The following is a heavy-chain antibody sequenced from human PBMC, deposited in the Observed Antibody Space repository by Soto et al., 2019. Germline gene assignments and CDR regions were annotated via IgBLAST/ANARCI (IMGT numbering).Heavy chain of an antibody. D-gene: IGHD3-3*01. CDR1: GYSFTSYW. J-gene: IGHJ6*02. Sequence: PGESLKISCKGSGYSFTSYWISWVRQMPGKGLEWMGRIDPSDSYTNYSPSFQGHVTISADKSISTAYLQWSSLKASDTAMYYCARHGGAYYDFWSGYYNPPGYYYGMDVWGQGTTVTVSS. CDR3: ARHGGAYYDFWSGYYNPPGYYYGMDV. CDR2: IDPSDSYT. V-gene: IGHV5-10-1*01.